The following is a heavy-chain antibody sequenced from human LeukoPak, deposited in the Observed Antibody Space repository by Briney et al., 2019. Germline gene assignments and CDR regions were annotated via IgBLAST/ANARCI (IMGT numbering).Heavy chain of an antibody. CDR3: ARGFPPRRNYDSSGYYSYYFDY. V-gene: IGHV1-2*02. D-gene: IGHD3-22*01. CDR1: GYTFTGYY. J-gene: IGHJ4*02. CDR2: INPNSGGT. Sequence: ASVKVSCKASGYTFTGYYMHWVRQAPGQGLEWMGWINPNSGGTNYAQKLQGRVTMTTDTSTSTAYMELRSLRSDDTAVYYCARGFPPRRNYDSSGYYSYYFDYWGREHWSPSPQ.